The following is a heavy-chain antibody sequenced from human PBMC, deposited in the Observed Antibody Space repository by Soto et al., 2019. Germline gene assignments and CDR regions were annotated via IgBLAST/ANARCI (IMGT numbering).Heavy chain of an antibody. J-gene: IGHJ4*02. CDR2: TSYTGNT. CDR3: FGVLAATLDY. V-gene: IGHV4-59*08. D-gene: IGHD3-16*01. CDR1: GGPIPSYH. Sequence: XXTLSLPFIVSGGPIPSYHWSWIRQFPGKGLEWIAYTSYTGNTNYNPSFKSRVTISADTSKDQVSLKLTSVTAADTAVYFCFGVLAATLDYWGQGTLVTV.